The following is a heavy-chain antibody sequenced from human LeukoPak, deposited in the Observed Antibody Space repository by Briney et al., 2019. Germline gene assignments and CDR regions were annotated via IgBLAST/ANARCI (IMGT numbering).Heavy chain of an antibody. CDR2: IYTSGST. V-gene: IGHV4-4*07. CDR3: ARDSGHDAFDI. Sequence: SETLSLTCTVSGGSISTYYWNWIRQPAGKGLEWIGRIYTSGSTNYSPSLKSRVTMSVDTSKNQFSLNLSSVTAADTAVYYCARDSGHDAFDIWGQGTMVTVPS. J-gene: IGHJ3*02. CDR1: GGSISTYY.